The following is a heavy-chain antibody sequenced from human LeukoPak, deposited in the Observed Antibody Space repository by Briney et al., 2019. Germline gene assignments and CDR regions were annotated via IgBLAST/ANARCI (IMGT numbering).Heavy chain of an antibody. CDR3: ARVSGYDWESFYDY. CDR1: GGSISSSSYY. CDR2: IYYSATT. D-gene: IGHD5-12*01. V-gene: IGHV4-39*07. Sequence: SETLSLTCTVSGGSISSSSYYWGWIRQPPGKGLEWIGSIYYSATTYYNPSLKSRVTISVDTSKNQFSLKLSSVTAADTAMYYCARVSGYDWESFYDYWGQGSLVTVSS. J-gene: IGHJ4*02.